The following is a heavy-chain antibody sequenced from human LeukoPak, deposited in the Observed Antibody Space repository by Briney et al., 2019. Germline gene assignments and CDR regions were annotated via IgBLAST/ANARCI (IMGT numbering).Heavy chain of an antibody. Sequence: GGSLRLSCAASGFTFRSHAFHWVRQAPGKGLEWVAFIPWDGNIQYYAESVKGRFTLSRDNSKNTVYLQMNSLRFEDTAVYHCARDYSGWYVFDYWGQGTLVAVSP. D-gene: IGHD6-19*01. CDR3: ARDYSGWYVFDY. CDR1: GFTFRSHA. CDR2: IPWDGNIQ. V-gene: IGHV3-30*04. J-gene: IGHJ4*02.